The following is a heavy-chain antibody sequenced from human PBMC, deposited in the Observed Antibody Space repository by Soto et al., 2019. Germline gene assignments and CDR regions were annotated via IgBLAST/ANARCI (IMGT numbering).Heavy chain of an antibody. CDR3: ARDSGGGADY. CDR1: GGSISSSNW. CDR2: IYHTGST. V-gene: IGHV4-4*02. J-gene: IGHJ4*02. Sequence: SETLSLTCAVSGGSISSSNWWSWVRQPPGKGLEWIGEIYHTGSTTYNPSLNSRVTISVDKSKNQFSLELSSVTAVDTAVYYCARDSGGGADYCGQGTLVTVSS. D-gene: IGHD2-21*01.